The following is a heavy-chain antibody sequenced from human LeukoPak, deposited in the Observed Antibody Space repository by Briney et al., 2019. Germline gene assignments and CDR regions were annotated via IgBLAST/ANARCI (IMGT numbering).Heavy chain of an antibody. CDR3: AKGTCISRRGYGNAFDI. CDR1: GFIFNNFA. D-gene: IGHD2-2*01. V-gene: IGHV3-23*01. Sequence: GGSLRLSCTAPGFIFNNFAMSWVRQAPGKGLEWGSTITNTGARPNYADSVKGRFTISRDNSNYPLSLQMNSLRAEDTAIYYCAKGTCISRRGYGNAFDIWGQGAAVTVSS. CDR2: ITNTGARP. J-gene: IGHJ3*02.